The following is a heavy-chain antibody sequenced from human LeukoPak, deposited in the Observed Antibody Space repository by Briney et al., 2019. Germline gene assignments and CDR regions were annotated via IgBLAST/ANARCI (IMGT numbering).Heavy chain of an antibody. J-gene: IGHJ5*02. Sequence: SETLSLTCAVYGGSFSGYYWSWIRQPPGKGLEWIGYIYYSGSTNYNPSLKSRVTISADTSKNQFSLKMTSVTAADTAVYFCARISGRGDGYNPWGQGTLVTVSS. V-gene: IGHV4-59*08. CDR2: IYYSGST. CDR3: ARISGRGDGYNP. D-gene: IGHD5-24*01. CDR1: GGSFSGYY.